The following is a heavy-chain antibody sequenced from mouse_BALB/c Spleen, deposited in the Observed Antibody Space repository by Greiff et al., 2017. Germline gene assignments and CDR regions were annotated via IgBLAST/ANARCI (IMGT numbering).Heavy chain of an antibody. J-gene: IGHJ2*01. D-gene: IGHD1-1*01. CDR3: ATITTVVGDYFDY. Sequence: VQLQQSGAELVRPGTSVKVSCKASGYAFTNYLIEWVKQRPGQGLEWIGVINPGSGGTNYNEKFKGKATLTADKSSSTAYMQLSSLTSDDSAVYFCATITTVVGDYFDYWGQGTTLTVSS. CDR1: GYAFTNYL. V-gene: IGHV1-54*01. CDR2: INPGSGGT.